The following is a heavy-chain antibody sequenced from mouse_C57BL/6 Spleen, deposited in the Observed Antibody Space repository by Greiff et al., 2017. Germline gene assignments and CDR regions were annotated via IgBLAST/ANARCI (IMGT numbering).Heavy chain of an antibody. CDR1: GYTFTSYW. CDR3: ARWGDYDDVYFDY. CDR2: IYPGSGST. D-gene: IGHD2-4*01. V-gene: IGHV1-55*01. J-gene: IGHJ2*01. Sequence: VQLQQSGAELVKPGASVKMSCKASGYTFTSYWITWVKQRPGQGLEWIGDIYPGSGSTNYNEKFKSKATLTVDTSSSTAYMQLSSLTSEDSAVYYCARWGDYDDVYFDYWGQGTTLTVSS.